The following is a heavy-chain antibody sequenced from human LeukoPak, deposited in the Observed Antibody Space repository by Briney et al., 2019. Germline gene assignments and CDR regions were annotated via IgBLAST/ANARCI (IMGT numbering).Heavy chain of an antibody. CDR1: GFTFSIAC. D-gene: IGHD4-17*01. CDR2: VKTKTDGGTT. V-gene: IGHV3-15*01. CDR3: ARNRYGDYIDC. J-gene: IGHJ4*02. Sequence: GGSLRLSCTAPGFTFSIACMSGVPQAPGKGLEWVGHVKTKTDGGTTDYAAPVKGRFTISRDNSKNTLYLQMNSLRAEDTAVYYCARNRYGDYIDCWGQGTRVTVSS.